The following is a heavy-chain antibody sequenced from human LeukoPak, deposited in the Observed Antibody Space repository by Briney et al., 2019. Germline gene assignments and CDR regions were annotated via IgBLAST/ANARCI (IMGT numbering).Heavy chain of an antibody. V-gene: IGHV1-8*01. Sequence: ASVKVSCKASGYTFTSYDINWVRQATGQGLEWMGWMNPKSGNTGYAQKFQGRVTMTRNTFINTAYMELTSLISEDTAVYYCATYYDSSGDAFDIWGQGTMVTVSS. J-gene: IGHJ3*02. CDR3: ATYYDSSGDAFDI. CDR2: MNPKSGNT. D-gene: IGHD3-22*01. CDR1: GYTFTSYD.